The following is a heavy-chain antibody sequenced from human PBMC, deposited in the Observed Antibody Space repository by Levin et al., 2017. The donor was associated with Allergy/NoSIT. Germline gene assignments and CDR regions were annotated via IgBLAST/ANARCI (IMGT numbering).Heavy chain of an antibody. J-gene: IGHJ4*02. V-gene: IGHV4-59*01. CDR2: IDYSGST. D-gene: IGHD3-22*01. CDR1: GGSISNYY. Sequence: PSETLSLTCTVSGGSISNYYWSWIRQPPGKGLEWIGYIDYSGSTNYNPSLKSRVTISVDMSKNQFSLKLSSVTAADTAVYYCARYDSSGLIFDFWGQGTLVTVSS. CDR3: ARYDSSGLIFDF.